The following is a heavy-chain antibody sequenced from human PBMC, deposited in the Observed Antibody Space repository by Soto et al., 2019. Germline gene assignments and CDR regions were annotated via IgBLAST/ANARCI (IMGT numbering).Heavy chain of an antibody. CDR2: IKDDGSEK. CDR1: EMTFSLFS. CDR3: VRAPIAIEGGHYYYYYMDV. J-gene: IGHJ6*03. D-gene: IGHD2-2*01. Sequence: DVRLVESGGGLVQPGKSLRLSCEVSEMTFSLFSMSWVRQVPGKRLEWVATIKDDGSEKSYVESVKGRFTISRDNDKNSLYLEMNDLRADDSSVYYCVRAPIAIEGGHYYYYYMDVWGKGTTVTVSS. V-gene: IGHV3-7*01.